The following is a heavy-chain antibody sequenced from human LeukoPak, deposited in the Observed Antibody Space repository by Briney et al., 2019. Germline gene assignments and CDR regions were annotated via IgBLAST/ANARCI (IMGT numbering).Heavy chain of an antibody. CDR2: MYSGDSK. J-gene: IGHJ3*02. CDR3: ARGGESPSHDAFDI. D-gene: IGHD3-10*01. V-gene: IGHV3-53*01. Sequence: HPGGSLRLSCAASGFTVSSNYMSWVRQAPGKGLEWVSVMYSGDSKYYADSVKGRFTIFRDNSKNTLYLQMNSLRAEDTAVYYCARGGESPSHDAFDIWGQGTMVTVSS. CDR1: GFTVSSNY.